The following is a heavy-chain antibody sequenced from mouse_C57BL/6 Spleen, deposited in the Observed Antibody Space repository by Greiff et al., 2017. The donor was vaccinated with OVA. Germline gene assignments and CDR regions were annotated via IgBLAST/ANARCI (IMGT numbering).Heavy chain of an antibody. CDR1: GYTFTSYW. CDR2: IHPNSGST. V-gene: IGHV1-64*01. J-gene: IGHJ4*01. Sequence: QVQLQQPGAELVKPGASVKLSCKASGYTFTSYWMHWVKQRPGQGLEWIGMIHPNSGSTNYNEKFKSKATLTVDKSSSTAYMQLSSLTSEDSAVYYCARGAVVAPYYAMDYWGQGTSVTVSS. CDR3: ARGAVVAPYYAMDY. D-gene: IGHD1-1*01.